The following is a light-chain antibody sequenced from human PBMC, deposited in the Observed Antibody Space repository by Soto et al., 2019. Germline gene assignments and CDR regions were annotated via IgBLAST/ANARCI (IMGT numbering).Light chain of an antibody. CDR2: DAS. V-gene: IGKV1-5*01. Sequence: DIQMTQSPSTLSASVGDRVTITCRASQSISSWLAWYQQKSGKAPKLLIHDASSLESGVPSRFSGSGSGTEFTLTISSLQPDYFATYYCQYYSSYAPTFGPGTTVDIK. J-gene: IGKJ3*01. CDR1: QSISSW. CDR3: QYYSSYAPT.